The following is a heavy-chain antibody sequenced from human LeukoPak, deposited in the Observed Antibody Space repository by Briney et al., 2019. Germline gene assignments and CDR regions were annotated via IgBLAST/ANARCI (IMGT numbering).Heavy chain of an antibody. CDR2: ISYSSIHI. V-gene: IGHV3-21*01. Sequence: PGGSLRLSCAASGFTFSSYSINWVRQAPGKGLEWVSSISYSSIHIDYADSVKGRFTISRDNARNSLYLQMNSLRAEDTAVYYCTRDHYYYHSGRGFDPWGQGTLVTVSS. CDR1: GFTFSSYS. CDR3: TRDHYYYHSGRGFDP. D-gene: IGHD3-10*01. J-gene: IGHJ5*02.